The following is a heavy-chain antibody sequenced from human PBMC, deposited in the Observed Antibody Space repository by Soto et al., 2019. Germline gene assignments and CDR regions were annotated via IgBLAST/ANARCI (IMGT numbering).Heavy chain of an antibody. CDR1: GGSFSGYS. Sequence: PSETLSVTCAVYGGSFSGYSWTWIRQSPWKGLEWIGQINHSGSTNSNPSLKSRVTISLVTSKNQFSLELTSVTAADTAVYYCARGLFSENYYSGGWYYFDSWGQGTLVTVSS. D-gene: IGHD1-26*01. V-gene: IGHV4-34*01. CDR3: ARGLFSENYYSGGWYYFDS. J-gene: IGHJ4*02. CDR2: INHSGST.